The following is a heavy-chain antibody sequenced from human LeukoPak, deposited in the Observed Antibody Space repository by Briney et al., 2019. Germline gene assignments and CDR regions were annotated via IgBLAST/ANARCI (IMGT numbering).Heavy chain of an antibody. J-gene: IGHJ4*02. D-gene: IGHD1-26*01. Sequence: ASVKVSCKASGYDFTSVGITWVRRAPGQGLEWMGWISPYNGNTRYAQKFQGRVAMTTDTSTSTAYMELRSLRSDDTAVYYCARDPRWELPPLDYWGQGTLVTVSS. V-gene: IGHV1-18*01. CDR3: ARDPRWELPPLDY. CDR2: ISPYNGNT. CDR1: GYDFTSVG.